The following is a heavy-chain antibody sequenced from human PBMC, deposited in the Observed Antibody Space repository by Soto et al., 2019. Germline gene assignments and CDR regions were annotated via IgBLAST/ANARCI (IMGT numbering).Heavy chain of an antibody. CDR1: GGSISSGSYF. CDR2: IYYSGST. J-gene: IGHJ5*02. D-gene: IGHD6-19*01. V-gene: IGHV4-39*01. CDR3: ARHTGYSSGKRWFDP. Sequence: SETLSLTCTVSGGSISSGSYFWGWIRQPPWKGLEWIGSIYYSGSTSYNPSLRSRVTMSVDTSKNQFSLKLSSVSAADTAVYYFARHTGYSSGKRWFDPWGQGTLVTVSS.